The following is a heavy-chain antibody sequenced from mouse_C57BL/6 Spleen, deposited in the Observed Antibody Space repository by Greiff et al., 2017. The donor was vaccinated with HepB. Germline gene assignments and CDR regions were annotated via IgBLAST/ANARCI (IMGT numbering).Heavy chain of an antibody. J-gene: IGHJ3*01. CDR3: ARSSGSSSFAY. V-gene: IGHV1-64*01. D-gene: IGHD1-1*01. CDR2: IHPNSGST. CDR1: GYTFTSYW. Sequence: QVQLQQPGAELVKPGASVKLSCKASGYTFTSYWMHWVKQRPGQGLEWIGMIHPNSGSTNYNEKFKSKATLTVDKSSSTAYMQLSSLTSEDSAVYYCARSSGSSSFAYWGQGTLVTVSA.